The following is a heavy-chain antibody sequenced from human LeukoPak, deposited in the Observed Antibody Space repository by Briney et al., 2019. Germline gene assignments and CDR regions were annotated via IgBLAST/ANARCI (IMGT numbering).Heavy chain of an antibody. J-gene: IGHJ4*02. Sequence: ASVKVSCKASGYTFTSYDINWVRQATGQGLEWMGWMNPNSGNTGYAQKFQGRVTITRNTSISTAYMELSSLRSEDTAVYYCARGLVYGDYLDYWGQGTLVTVSS. CDR2: MNPNSGNT. CDR3: ARGLVYGDYLDY. CDR1: GYTFTSYD. V-gene: IGHV1-8*03. D-gene: IGHD4-17*01.